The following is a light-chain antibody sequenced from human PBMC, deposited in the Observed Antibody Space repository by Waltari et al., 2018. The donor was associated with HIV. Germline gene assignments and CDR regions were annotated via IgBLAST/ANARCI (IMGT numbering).Light chain of an antibody. CDR1: QGISTY. CDR2: LAS. CDR3: QQRNTYPRT. V-gene: IGKV1-9*01. J-gene: IGKJ1*01. Sequence: DIQLTQSPSFLSASVGDRVTITCRASQGISTYLAWYQQKPGKAPKLLICLASTLQSGVPSRFSGSGSETEFTLTINSLQPEDFATYYCQQRNTYPRTFGQGTKVEIK.